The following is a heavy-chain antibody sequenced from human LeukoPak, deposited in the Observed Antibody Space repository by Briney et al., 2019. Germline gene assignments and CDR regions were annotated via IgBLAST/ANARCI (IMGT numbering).Heavy chain of an antibody. CDR2: INHSGST. J-gene: IGHJ3*02. Sequence: PSETLSPTCAVYGGSFSGYYWSWIRQPPGKGLEWIGEINHSGSTNYNPSLKSRVTISVDTSKNQFSLKLSSVTAADTAVYYCASNYGDYVENAFDIWGQGTMVTVSS. CDR3: ASNYGDYVENAFDI. D-gene: IGHD4-17*01. V-gene: IGHV4-34*01. CDR1: GGSFSGYY.